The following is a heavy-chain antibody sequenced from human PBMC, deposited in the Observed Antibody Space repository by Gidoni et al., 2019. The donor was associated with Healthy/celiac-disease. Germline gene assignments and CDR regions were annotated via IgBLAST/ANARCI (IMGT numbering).Heavy chain of an antibody. CDR2: IKSKTDGGTT. D-gene: IGHD3-16*01. CDR1: GFTCRNSW. J-gene: IGHJ6*02. CDR3: TTRYAIYYYYGMDV. V-gene: IGHV3-15*01. Sequence: EVQLVESGGGLVKPGGSLRLSCAASGFTCRNSWMSWVRQAPGKGLEWVGRIKSKTDGGTTDYAAPVKGRFTISRDDSKNTLYLQMNSLKTEDTAVYYCTTRYAIYYYYGMDVWGQGTTVTVSS.